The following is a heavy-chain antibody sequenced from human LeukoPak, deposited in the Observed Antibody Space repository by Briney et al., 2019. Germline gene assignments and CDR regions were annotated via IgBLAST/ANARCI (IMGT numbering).Heavy chain of an antibody. CDR1: GGSISSNSAY. Sequence: SETLSLTCTVSGGSISSNSAYWGWIRQPPGKGLEWIGSIYYSKNTYYNPSLKSRVTISADTSKNQFSLGLDSVSAADTAVYYCASPRGFSYGYFDHWGQGSLVTVSS. D-gene: IGHD5-18*01. J-gene: IGHJ4*02. V-gene: IGHV4-39*01. CDR2: IYYSKNT. CDR3: ASPRGFSYGYFDH.